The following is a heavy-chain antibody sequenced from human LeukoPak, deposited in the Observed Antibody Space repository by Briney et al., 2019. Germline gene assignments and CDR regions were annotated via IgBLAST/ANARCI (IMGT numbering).Heavy chain of an antibody. V-gene: IGHV1-46*01. D-gene: IGHD1-26*01. CDR2: INPSGGAT. Sequence: ASVKVSCKASGYTFTGYYMHWVRQAPGQGLEWMGLINPSGGATWYAQKFQGRVTMTRDLSTSTDYMELSSLRSDDTAVYFCARDNSVGDYAWWFDPWGQGTLVTVSS. CDR3: ARDNSVGDYAWWFDP. CDR1: GYTFTGYY. J-gene: IGHJ5*02.